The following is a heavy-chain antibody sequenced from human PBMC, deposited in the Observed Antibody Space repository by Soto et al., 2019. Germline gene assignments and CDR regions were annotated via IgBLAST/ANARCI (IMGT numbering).Heavy chain of an antibody. CDR3: ARHQEYYYDSIGYYSPDFDD. J-gene: IGHJ4*02. V-gene: IGHV5-51*01. Sequence: GESLKISSERSGYIFTGYSLASLRPLPGRGLEAMRIIYHFDSASRYSPSFQGQVTISPEXPIRTADLQWSSLKASDTAMYYCARHQEYYYDSIGYYSPDFDDGGQGALVSVSS. D-gene: IGHD3-22*01. CDR1: GYIFTGYS. CDR2: IYHFDSAS.